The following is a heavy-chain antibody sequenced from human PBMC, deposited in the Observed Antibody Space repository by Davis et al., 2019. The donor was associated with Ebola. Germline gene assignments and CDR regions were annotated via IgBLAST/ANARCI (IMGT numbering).Heavy chain of an antibody. D-gene: IGHD2-15*01. Sequence: GGSLRLSCAASGLTFSSYAMSWVRQAPGKGLEWVSAISGSGVSTYYADSVKGRFTISRDNAKNSLYLQMNSLRDEDTAVYYCAIDPGYCSSGSCSFDYWGQGTLVTVSA. CDR1: GLTFSSYA. J-gene: IGHJ4*02. V-gene: IGHV3-23*01. CDR2: ISGSGVST. CDR3: AIDPGYCSSGSCSFDY.